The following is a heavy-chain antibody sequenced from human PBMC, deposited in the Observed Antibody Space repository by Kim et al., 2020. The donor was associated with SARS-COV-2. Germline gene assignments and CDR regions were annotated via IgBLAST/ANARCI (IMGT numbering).Heavy chain of an antibody. Sequence: GGSLRLSCAASGFTFSSYWMSWVRQAPGKGLEWVANIKQDGSEKYYVDSVKGRFTISRDNAKNSLYLQMNSLRAEDTAVYYCARTMRSGYYLGAFDIWGQGTMVTVSS. D-gene: IGHD3-22*01. CDR3: ARTMRSGYYLGAFDI. CDR2: IKQDGSEK. V-gene: IGHV3-7*03. J-gene: IGHJ3*02. CDR1: GFTFSSYW.